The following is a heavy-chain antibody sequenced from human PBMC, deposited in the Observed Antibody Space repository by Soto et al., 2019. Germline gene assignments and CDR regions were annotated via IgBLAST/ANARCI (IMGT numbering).Heavy chain of an antibody. Sequence: QITLKASGPTLVKPTQTLTLTCTFSGFSLSTSGVGGGWIRQPPGKALEWLALIYWDDDKRYSPSLKGSLTITKDTSKNQVVLTVTDIDPVDTATYYCAHIGVMITFGGVIVPYFDYWVQGTLNTVSS. CDR3: AHIGVMITFGGVIVPYFDY. J-gene: IGHJ4*02. CDR2: IYWDDDK. CDR1: GFSLSTSGVG. D-gene: IGHD3-16*02. V-gene: IGHV2-5*02.